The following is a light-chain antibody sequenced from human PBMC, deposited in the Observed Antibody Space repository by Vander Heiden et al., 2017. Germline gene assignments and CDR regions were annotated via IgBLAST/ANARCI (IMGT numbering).Light chain of an antibody. CDR2: WAS. CDR1: KNY. J-gene: IGKJ4*01. CDR3: QQYYSPPLT. Sequence: DIVMTQSPDSLAVSLGERATINNKNYLAWYQQKPGQPPKLLIYWASTRESGVPDRFSRSGSGADFTLTISSLQAEDVAVYYCQQYYSPPLTFGGGTRVEIK. V-gene: IGKV4-1*01.